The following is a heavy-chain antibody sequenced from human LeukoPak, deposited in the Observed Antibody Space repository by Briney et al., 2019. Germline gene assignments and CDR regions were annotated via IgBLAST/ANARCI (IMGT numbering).Heavy chain of an antibody. CDR2: INPNSGGT. J-gene: IGHJ4*02. D-gene: IGHD3-10*01. CDR3: ARSLLWFGEFVDY. CDR1: GYTFTGYY. V-gene: IGHV1-2*06. Sequence: ASVKVSCKASGYTFTGYYMHWVRQAPGQGLEWMGRINPNSGGTNYAQKFQGRVTMTRDTSISTAYVELSRLRSDDTAVYYCARSLLWFGEFVDYWGQGTLVTVSS.